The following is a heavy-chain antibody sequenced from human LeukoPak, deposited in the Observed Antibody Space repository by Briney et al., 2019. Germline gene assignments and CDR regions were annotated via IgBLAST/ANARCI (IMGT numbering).Heavy chain of an antibody. D-gene: IGHD2-2*01. J-gene: IGHJ4*02. CDR3: ARDRVVVPAAFDY. V-gene: IGHV1-2*02. CDR1: GYTFTACY. Sequence: ASVKVSCKASGYTFTACYMHWVRQAPGQGIEWMGWINPNSGGTNYAQKFQGRVTMTRDTSISTAYMELSRLRSDDTAVYYCARDRVVVPAAFDYWGQGTLVTVS. CDR2: INPNSGGT.